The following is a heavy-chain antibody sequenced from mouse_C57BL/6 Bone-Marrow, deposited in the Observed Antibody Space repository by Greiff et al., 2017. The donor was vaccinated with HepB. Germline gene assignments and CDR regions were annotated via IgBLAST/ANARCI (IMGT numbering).Heavy chain of an antibody. D-gene: IGHD2-3*01. CDR3: AYDGSAGWFAY. J-gene: IGHJ3*01. Sequence: VQLQQSGAELVMPGASVKLSCKASGYTFTSYWMHWVKQRPGQGLEWIGEIDPSDSYTNYNQKFKGKSTLTVDKSSSTAYMQLSSLTSEDSAVYYCAYDGSAGWFAYWGQGTLVTVSA. V-gene: IGHV1-69*01. CDR2: IDPSDSYT. CDR1: GYTFTSYW.